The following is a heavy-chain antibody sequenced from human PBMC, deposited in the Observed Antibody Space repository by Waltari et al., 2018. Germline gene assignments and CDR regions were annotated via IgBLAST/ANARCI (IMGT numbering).Heavy chain of an antibody. D-gene: IGHD3-22*01. V-gene: IGHV3-30*01. CDR1: GFTFSSYA. J-gene: IGHJ4*02. Sequence: QVQLVESGGGVVQPGRSLRLSCAASGFTFSSYAMHLVRQAPGKGLEWVAVISYDGSNKYYADSVKGRFTISRDNSKNTLYLQMNSLRAEDTAVYYCARDRVPHYYDSSGYYFWGQGTLVTVSS. CDR3: ARDRVPHYYDSSGYYF. CDR2: ISYDGSNK.